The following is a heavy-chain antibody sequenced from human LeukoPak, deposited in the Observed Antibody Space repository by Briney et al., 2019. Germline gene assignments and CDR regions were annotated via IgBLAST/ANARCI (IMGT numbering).Heavy chain of an antibody. CDR1: GFTLSSFT. D-gene: IGHD5-18*01. V-gene: IGHV3-30-3*01. J-gene: IGHJ6*03. CDR3: AKGLKTAVGPYMGYHYYMDV. CDR2: ISNDGVNK. Sequence: GGSLRLSCAASGFTLSSFTMHWVRQAPGMGLEWVALISNDGVNKYYADSVKGRFTISRDNSKNTLYLQMISLRAEDTALYYCAKGLKTAVGPYMGYHYYMDVWGKGTTVTVSS.